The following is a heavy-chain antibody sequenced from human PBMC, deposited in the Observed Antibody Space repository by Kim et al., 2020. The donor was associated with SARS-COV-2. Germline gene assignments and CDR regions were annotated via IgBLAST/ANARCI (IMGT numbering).Heavy chain of an antibody. V-gene: IGHV1-3*01. CDR2: KT. J-gene: IGHJ4*02. CDR3: ARVMNPTVYDY. D-gene: IGHD4-4*01. Sequence: KTKDSQKSQRRVTITRDTAANTAYLDLSRLTSEDTAIYYCARVMNPTVYDYWGQGTLVTVSS.